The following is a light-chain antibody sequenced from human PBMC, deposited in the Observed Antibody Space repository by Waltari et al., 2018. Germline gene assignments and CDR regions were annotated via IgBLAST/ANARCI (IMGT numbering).Light chain of an antibody. CDR3: TSYTSTSTLVV. V-gene: IGLV2-14*03. CDR1: SRDVGGYNY. J-gene: IGLJ2*01. Sequence: QSALTQPAPVSGSPGQSITISCRGSSRDVGGYNYVAWYQQPPGKAPNLMIYDVTMRPSGVSHRFSGSNAGYTASLTISGLQADDEADYYCTSYTSTSTLVVFGGGTKLTVL. CDR2: DVT.